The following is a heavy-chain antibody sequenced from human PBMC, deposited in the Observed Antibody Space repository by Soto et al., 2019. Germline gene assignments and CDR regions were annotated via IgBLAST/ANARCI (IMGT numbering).Heavy chain of an antibody. CDR1: GGSISSYY. D-gene: IGHD1-7*01. CDR3: ARDRTWFDP. V-gene: IGHV4-59*01. Sequence: QVQLQESGPGLVKPSETLSLTCTVSGGSISSYYWSWIRQPPGKGLEWIGYIDYSGSTNYNPSPKSRVTISVDTSKNQFSLKLSSVTAADTAVYYCARDRTWFDPWGQGTLVTVSS. J-gene: IGHJ5*02. CDR2: IDYSGST.